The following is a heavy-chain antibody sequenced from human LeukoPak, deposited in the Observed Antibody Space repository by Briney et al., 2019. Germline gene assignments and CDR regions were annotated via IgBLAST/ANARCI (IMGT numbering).Heavy chain of an antibody. CDR2: IYPGDSDT. D-gene: IGHD6-13*01. CDR1: GYSFSTYW. CDR3: ARDAAGTSRYYYGMDV. Sequence: GESLKISCTGSGYSFSTYWIGWVRQMPGKGLEWMGIIYPGDSDTRYSPSFQGQVTISADKSISTAYLQWSSLKASDTAMYYCARDAAGTSRYYYGMDVWGQGTTVTVSS. V-gene: IGHV5-51*01. J-gene: IGHJ6*02.